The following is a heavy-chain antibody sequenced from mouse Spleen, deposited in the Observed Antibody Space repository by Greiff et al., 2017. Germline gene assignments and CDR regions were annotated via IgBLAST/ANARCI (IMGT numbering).Heavy chain of an antibody. D-gene: IGHD2-14*01. J-gene: IGHJ4*01. CDR1: GFTFSSYA. Sequence: EVHLVESGGGLVKPGGSLKLSCAASGFTFSSYAMSWVRQTPEKRLEWVATISSGGSYTYYPDSVKGRFTISRDNAKNTLYLQMSSLRSEDTAMYYCARLGTEAMDYWGQGTSVTVSS. V-gene: IGHV5-9-3*01. CDR2: ISSGGSYT. CDR3: ARLGTEAMDY.